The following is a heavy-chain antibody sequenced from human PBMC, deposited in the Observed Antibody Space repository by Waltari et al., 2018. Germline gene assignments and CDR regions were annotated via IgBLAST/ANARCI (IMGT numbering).Heavy chain of an antibody. CDR3: ARFARGRYFDY. Sequence: QLQLQESGPGLVKPSETLSLTGPVSSGSIFRHDWSWIRQPPGKGLEWSGHIQYTGSTNYNPSLKSRVTVSLDTSKKQFSLTLSSLTAADTAVYYCARFARGRYFDYWAQGTLVTVSS. CDR2: IQYTGST. J-gene: IGHJ4*02. CDR1: SGSIFRHD. V-gene: IGHV4-59*11. D-gene: IGHD3-10*01.